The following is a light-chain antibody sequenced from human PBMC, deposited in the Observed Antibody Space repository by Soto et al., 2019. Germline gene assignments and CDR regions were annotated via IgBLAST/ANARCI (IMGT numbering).Light chain of an antibody. J-gene: IGKJ1*01. CDR1: QSISSW. CDR3: QQYNSFPT. Sequence: DIPMTQSPSTLSASVGDRVTITCRASQSISSWLAWYQQKPGKAPKLLIYKASSLESGVASRFSGSGSGTEFTLAISSLQPDDLATYYCQQYNSFPTFGQGTKVEIK. CDR2: KAS. V-gene: IGKV1-5*03.